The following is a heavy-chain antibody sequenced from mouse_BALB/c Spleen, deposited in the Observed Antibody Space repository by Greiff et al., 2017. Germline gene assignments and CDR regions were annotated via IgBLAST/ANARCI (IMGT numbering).Heavy chain of an antibody. Sequence: QVQLQQSGAELVRPGTSVKVSCKASGYAFTNYLIEWVKQRPGQGLEWIGVINPGSGGTNYNEKFKGKATLTADKSSSTAYMQLSSLTSDDSAVYFCARDYDYESYYAMDYWGQGTSVTVSS. D-gene: IGHD2-4*01. CDR1: GYAFTNYL. V-gene: IGHV1-54*01. CDR2: INPGSGGT. CDR3: ARDYDYESYYAMDY. J-gene: IGHJ4*01.